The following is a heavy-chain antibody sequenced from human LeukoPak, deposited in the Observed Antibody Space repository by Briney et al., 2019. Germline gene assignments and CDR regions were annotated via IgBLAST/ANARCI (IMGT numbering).Heavy chain of an antibody. D-gene: IGHD3-9*01. Sequence: GGSLRLSCAASGFTFSSYSMNWVRQAPGKGLECVSSISSSSSYIYYADSVKGRFTISRDNAKNSLYLQMNSLRAEDTAVYYCAKGGGILTTEDYWGQGTLVTVSS. V-gene: IGHV3-21*01. CDR2: ISSSSSYI. CDR1: GFTFSSYS. CDR3: AKGGGILTTEDY. J-gene: IGHJ4*02.